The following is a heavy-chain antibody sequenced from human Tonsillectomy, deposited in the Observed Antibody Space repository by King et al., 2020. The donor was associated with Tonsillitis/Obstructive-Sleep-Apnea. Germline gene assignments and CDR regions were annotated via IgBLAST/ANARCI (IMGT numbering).Heavy chain of an antibody. CDR1: GFTFGDYA. CDR3: TRIPSYHYDSSGYLFDY. D-gene: IGHD3-22*01. J-gene: IGHJ4*02. CDR2: IRSKAYGGTT. Sequence: VQLVESGGGLVQPGRSLRLSCTSSGFTFGDYAMSWVRQAPGKGLEWVGFIRSKAYGGTTEYAASVKGRFTISRDDSKSIAYLQMNSLKTEDTAVYYCTRIPSYHYDSSGYLFDYWGQGTLVTVSS. V-gene: IGHV3-49*04.